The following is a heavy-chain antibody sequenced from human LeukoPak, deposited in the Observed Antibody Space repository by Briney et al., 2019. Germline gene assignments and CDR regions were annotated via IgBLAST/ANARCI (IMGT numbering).Heavy chain of an antibody. CDR2: ISSSSTYK. Sequence: GGSLRLSCEASGFTFSNYRMNWVRQAPGKGLEWVSSISSSSTYKYYADSVTGRFTISRDNAKNSLYLQMEGLRAGDTAVYYCARGSNAFDIWGQGTMVTVSS. V-gene: IGHV3-21*01. J-gene: IGHJ3*02. CDR3: ARGSNAFDI. CDR1: GFTFSNYR.